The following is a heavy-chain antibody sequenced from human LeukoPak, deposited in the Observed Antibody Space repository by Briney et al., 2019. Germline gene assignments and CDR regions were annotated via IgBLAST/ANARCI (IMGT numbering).Heavy chain of an antibody. CDR3: ARSYSSGWYNY. J-gene: IGHJ4*02. V-gene: IGHV4-59*08. CDR1: GGSISSYY. D-gene: IGHD6-19*01. Sequence: SQTLSLTCAVSGGSISSYYWSWIRQPPGKGLEWIGYIYYSGSTNYNPSLKSRITISVDTSKNQFSLKLSSVTAADTAVYYCARSYSSGWYNYWGQGTLVTVSS. CDR2: IYYSGST.